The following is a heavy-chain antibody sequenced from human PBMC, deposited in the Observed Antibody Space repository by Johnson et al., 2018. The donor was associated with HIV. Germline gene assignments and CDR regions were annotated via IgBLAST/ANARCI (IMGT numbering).Heavy chain of an antibody. D-gene: IGHD6-13*01. CDR2: IYSGGST. V-gene: IGHV3-66*02. CDR1: GFTVSSNY. Sequence: VHLVESGGGLVQPGGSLRLSCAASGFTVSSNYMSWVRQAPGKGLEWVSVIYSGGSTYYADSVKGRFTISRDNSKNTMYLQMNSLRAEDTAVYYCASSRRGQQLVPLAFDIWGQGTMVTVSS. J-gene: IGHJ3*02. CDR3: ASSRRGQQLVPLAFDI.